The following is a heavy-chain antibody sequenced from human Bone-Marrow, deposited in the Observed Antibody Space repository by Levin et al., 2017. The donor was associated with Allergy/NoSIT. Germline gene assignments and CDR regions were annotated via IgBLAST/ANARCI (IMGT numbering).Heavy chain of an antibody. CDR3: ARDPNYYDSSGYYYVEY. V-gene: IGHV3-7*01. Sequence: SCAASGFTFSSYWMSWVRQAPGKGLEWVANIKQDGSEKYYVDSVKGRFTISRDNAKNSLYLQMNSLRAEDTAVYYCARDPNYYDSSGYYYVEYWGQGTLVTVSS. CDR1: GFTFSSYW. D-gene: IGHD3-22*01. CDR2: IKQDGSEK. J-gene: IGHJ4*02.